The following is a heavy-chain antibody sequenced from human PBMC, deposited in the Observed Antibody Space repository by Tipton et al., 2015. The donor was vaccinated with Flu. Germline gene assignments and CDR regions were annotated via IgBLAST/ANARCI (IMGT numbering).Heavy chain of an antibody. J-gene: IGHJ6*02. Sequence: QLVQSGAEVKKPGASVKVSCKASGYTFTGYYMHWVRQAPGQGLEWMGWLNPNSGGTNYAQKFQGWVTMTRDTSISTAYMELSRLRSDDTAVYYCARDLYSSSSRENYYYYSYGMDVWGQGTTVTVSS. CDR1: GYTFTGYY. CDR2: LNPNSGGT. V-gene: IGHV1-2*04. D-gene: IGHD6-6*01. CDR3: ARDLYSSSSRENYYYYSYGMDV.